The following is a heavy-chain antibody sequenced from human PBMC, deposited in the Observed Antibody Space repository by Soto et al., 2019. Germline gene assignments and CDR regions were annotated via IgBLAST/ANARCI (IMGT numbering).Heavy chain of an antibody. V-gene: IGHV4-59*01. Sequence: SETLSLTCTVSGDSISSYYWSWIRQPPGKGLEWIGNIFYSGSTNYNPSLKSRVIISVDTSKNQFSLKLSSVTAADTAVYYCTKSDRGHNYDFYWGQGTLVTVS. CDR3: TKSDRGHNYDFY. CDR2: IFYSGST. J-gene: IGHJ4*02. D-gene: IGHD5-18*01. CDR1: GDSISSYY.